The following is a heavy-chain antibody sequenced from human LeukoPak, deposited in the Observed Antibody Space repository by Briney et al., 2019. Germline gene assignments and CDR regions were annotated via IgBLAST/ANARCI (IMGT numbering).Heavy chain of an antibody. CDR1: GYSISSGYY. CDR3: ARLNYYDSSDPDAFDI. V-gene: IGHV4-38-2*02. J-gene: IGHJ3*02. D-gene: IGHD3-22*01. Sequence: SETLSLTCTVSGYSISSGYYWGWIRQPPGKGLEWIGSIYHSGSTYYNPSLKSRVTISADTSKNQFSLKLSSVTAADTAVYYCARLNYYDSSDPDAFDIWGQGTMVTVSS. CDR2: IYHSGST.